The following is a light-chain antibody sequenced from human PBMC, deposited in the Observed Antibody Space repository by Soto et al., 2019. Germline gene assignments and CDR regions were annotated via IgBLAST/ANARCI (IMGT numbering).Light chain of an antibody. Sequence: EIVMTQSPATLSVSAGERATLSCRASQSVSSNLAWYQQKPGQAPRLLIYGASTRATGIPARFSGSGSGTEFTLTISSLQYEDFAVYYCQQYNNWHFRTFGGGTKVDIK. CDR2: GAS. V-gene: IGKV3-15*01. J-gene: IGKJ4*01. CDR3: QQYNNWHFRT. CDR1: QSVSSN.